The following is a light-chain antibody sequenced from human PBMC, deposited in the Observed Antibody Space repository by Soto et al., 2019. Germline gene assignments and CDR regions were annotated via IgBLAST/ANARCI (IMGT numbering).Light chain of an antibody. Sequence: DIQMTQSPSSLSASEGDRVTITCQSSHDVSRNLNWFQQKPGEAPQLLIYDASNLERRVPSRFSGSGSGTDFTLTISRLQPEDVATYYCQQYNSMLSFGGGTEVEIK. CDR1: HDVSRN. V-gene: IGKV1-33*01. J-gene: IGKJ4*01. CDR2: DAS. CDR3: QQYNSMLS.